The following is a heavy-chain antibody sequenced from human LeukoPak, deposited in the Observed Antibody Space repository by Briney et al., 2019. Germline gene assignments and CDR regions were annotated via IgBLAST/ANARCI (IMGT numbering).Heavy chain of an antibody. V-gene: IGHV3-23*01. Sequence: GGSLRLSCAASGFSFSSNAMSWVRQAPGKGLEWVSAISATGGDTHSADSVKGRFTISRDSSKNTLYLQMNSLRAEDTAIYYCAKDFGMISNWGQGTLVTVSS. D-gene: IGHD3/OR15-3a*01. CDR1: GFSFSSNA. CDR2: ISATGGDT. CDR3: AKDFGMISN. J-gene: IGHJ4*02.